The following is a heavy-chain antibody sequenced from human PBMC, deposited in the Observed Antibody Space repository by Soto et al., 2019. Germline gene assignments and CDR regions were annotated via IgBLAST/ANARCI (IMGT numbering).Heavy chain of an antibody. CDR1: GYTFTSYY. Sequence: QVQLVQSGAEVKKPGASVKVSCKASGYTFTSYYMHWVRQAPGQGLEWMGIINPSGGSTSYAQKFQGRVPMTGDTSTSTVNMELSSLRSEDTAVYYCAGANGRCIQFRWFDPWGQGTLVTVSS. CDR3: AGANGRCIQFRWFDP. J-gene: IGHJ5*02. V-gene: IGHV1-46*01. CDR2: INPSGGST. D-gene: IGHD1-1*01.